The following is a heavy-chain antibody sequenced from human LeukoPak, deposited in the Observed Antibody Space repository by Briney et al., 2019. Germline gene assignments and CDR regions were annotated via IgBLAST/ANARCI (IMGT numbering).Heavy chain of an antibody. V-gene: IGHV3-48*03. CDR1: GFTFSSYE. Sequence: GGSLRLPCAASGFTFSSYEMNWVRQAPGKGLEWVSYISSSGSTIYYADSVKGRFTISRDNAKNSLYLQMNRLRAEDTAVYYCARDSRGYSYGWGGAGSSYYMDVWGKGTTVTVSS. D-gene: IGHD5-18*01. CDR3: ARDSRGYSYGWGGAGSSYYMDV. J-gene: IGHJ6*03. CDR2: ISSSGSTI.